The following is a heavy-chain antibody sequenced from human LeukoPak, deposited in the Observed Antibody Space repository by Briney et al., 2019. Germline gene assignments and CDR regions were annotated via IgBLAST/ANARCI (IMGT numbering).Heavy chain of an antibody. D-gene: IGHD2-21*01. CDR3: ARGVVIAPQTFDY. J-gene: IGHJ4*02. CDR1: GGSINSYY. Sequence: SETLSLTCTVAGGSINSYYWSWIRHPPGKGLEWIGYIYYSGSTNYNPSLKSRVTISVDTSKNQFSLKLSSVTAADTAVYYCARGVVIAPQTFDYWGQGTLVTVSS. CDR2: IYYSGST. V-gene: IGHV4-59*01.